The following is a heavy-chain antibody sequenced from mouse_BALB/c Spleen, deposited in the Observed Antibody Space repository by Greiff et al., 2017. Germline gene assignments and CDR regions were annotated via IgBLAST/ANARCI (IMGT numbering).Heavy chain of an antibody. CDR1: GYTFTSYT. CDR3: ARGDYRYEGGPWFAY. J-gene: IGHJ3*01. V-gene: IGHV1-4*01. CDR2: INPSSGYT. D-gene: IGHD2-14*01. Sequence: VQLQQSGAELARPGASVKMSCKASGYTFTSYTMHWVKQRPGQGLEWIGYINPSSGYTNYNQKFKDKATLTADKSSSTAYMQLSSLTSEDSAVYYCARGDYRYEGGPWFAYWGQGTLVTVSA.